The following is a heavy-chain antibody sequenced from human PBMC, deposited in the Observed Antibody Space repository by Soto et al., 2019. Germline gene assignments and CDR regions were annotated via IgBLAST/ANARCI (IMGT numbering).Heavy chain of an antibody. CDR2: ISWNSGSI. Sequence: SLRLSCAASGFTFDDYAMHWVRQAPGKGLEWVSGISWNSGSIGYADSVKGRFTISRDNAKNSLYLQMNSLRAEDTALYYCAKDTGDSSGWSLFDYWGQGTLVTVSS. CDR1: GFTFDDYA. V-gene: IGHV3-9*01. J-gene: IGHJ4*02. D-gene: IGHD6-19*01. CDR3: AKDTGDSSGWSLFDY.